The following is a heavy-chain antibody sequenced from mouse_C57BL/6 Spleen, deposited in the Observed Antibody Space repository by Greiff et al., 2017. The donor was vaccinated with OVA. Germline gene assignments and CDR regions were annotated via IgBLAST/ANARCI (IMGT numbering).Heavy chain of an antibody. Sequence: QVQLKESGPGLVQPSQCLSITCTVSGFSLTSSGVHWVRQSPGKGLEWLGVIWSGGSTDYNAAFISRLSISKDNSKSQVFLKMNSLQADDTAIYYCARSDGNYSWYFDVWGTGTTVTVSS. CDR2: IWSGGST. CDR3: ARSDGNYSWYFDV. CDR1: GFSLTSSG. D-gene: IGHD2-1*01. V-gene: IGHV2-2*01. J-gene: IGHJ1*03.